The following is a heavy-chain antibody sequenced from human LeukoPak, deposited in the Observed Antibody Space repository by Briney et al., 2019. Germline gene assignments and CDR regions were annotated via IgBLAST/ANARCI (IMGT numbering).Heavy chain of an antibody. J-gene: IGHJ5*02. CDR1: GGSFSGYY. D-gene: IGHD6-13*01. Sequence: PSETLSLTCAVYGGSFSGYYWSWIRQPPGKGLEWIGEINHSGSTYYNPSLKSRVTMSVDTSKNQFSLKLSSVTAADTAVYYCARDRIAAAGTSWFDPWGQGTLVTVSS. V-gene: IGHV4-34*01. CDR3: ARDRIAAAGTSWFDP. CDR2: INHSGST.